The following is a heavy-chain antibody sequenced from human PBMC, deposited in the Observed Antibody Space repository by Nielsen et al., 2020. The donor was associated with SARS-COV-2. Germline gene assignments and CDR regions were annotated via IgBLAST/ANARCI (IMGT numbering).Heavy chain of an antibody. V-gene: IGHV4-34*01. J-gene: IGHJ3*02. D-gene: IGHD3-10*01. Sequence: SETLSLTCVVYGGSLSGFQWKWIRQPPGKGLEWIAQINHSGDTKHNPSLKSRVTISVDTSKNQFSLKLSSVTAADTAVYYCARERGITMVRGVATHAFDIWGQGTMVTVSS. CDR1: GGSLSGFQ. CDR3: ARERGITMVRGVATHAFDI. CDR2: INHSGDT.